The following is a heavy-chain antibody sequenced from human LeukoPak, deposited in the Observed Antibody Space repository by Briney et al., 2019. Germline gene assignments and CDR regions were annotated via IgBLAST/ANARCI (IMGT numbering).Heavy chain of an antibody. CDR3: STGIFGAFNM. D-gene: IGHD3-10*02. CDR2: IKSKTDGGTT. V-gene: IGHV3-15*01. CDR1: GFTFSDAW. J-gene: IGHJ3*02. Sequence: GGSLRLSCAASGFTFSDAWMNWVRPAPGKGLEWVGRIKSKTDGGTTDYAAPVKGRFTISRDDSKNTLYLQMNSLKTEDIAVYYCSTGIFGAFNMWGQGPMVTVSP.